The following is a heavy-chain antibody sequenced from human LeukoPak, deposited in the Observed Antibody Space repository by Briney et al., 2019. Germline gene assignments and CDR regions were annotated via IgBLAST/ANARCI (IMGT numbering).Heavy chain of an antibody. CDR1: GGSISSGGYY. J-gene: IGHJ5*02. CDR3: ARGTSSVLRFLEWLPSGPAPYWFDP. Sequence: PSETLSLTCTVSGGSISSGGYYWSWIRQHPGKGLEWIGYIYYSGSTYYNPSLKSRVTISVDTSKNQFSLKLSSVTAADTAVYYCARGTSSVLRFLEWLPSGPAPYWFDPWGQGTLVTVSS. V-gene: IGHV4-31*03. D-gene: IGHD3-3*01. CDR2: IYYSGST.